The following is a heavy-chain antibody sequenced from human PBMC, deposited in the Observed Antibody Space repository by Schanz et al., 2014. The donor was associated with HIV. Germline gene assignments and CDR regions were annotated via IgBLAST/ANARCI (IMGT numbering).Heavy chain of an antibody. CDR1: GFTFRSYG. D-gene: IGHD6-6*01. Sequence: QVQLVESGGGVVQPGRSLRLSCAASGFTFRSYGMHWVSQAPGKGLEWVAVIWYDGRNKYYADSVKGRFTISRDNSKNTLYLQMNSLRAEDTAVYFCANTEFPYSSSSDYYYGMDVWGQGTTVTVSS. J-gene: IGHJ6*02. CDR3: ANTEFPYSSSSDYYYGMDV. CDR2: IWYDGRNK. V-gene: IGHV3-33*06.